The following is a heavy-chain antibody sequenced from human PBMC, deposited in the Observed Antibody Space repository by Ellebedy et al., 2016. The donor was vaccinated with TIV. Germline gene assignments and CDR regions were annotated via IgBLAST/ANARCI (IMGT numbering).Heavy chain of an antibody. CDR3: ARGWTVAGSPDPSFF. CDR2: ITPIFGRA. V-gene: IGHV1-69*13. J-gene: IGHJ4*02. D-gene: IGHD6-19*01. Sequence: ASVKVSXXASGGIFSTYGINWVRQAPGQGLERMGGITPIFGRANCAQKFQGRVIITADESTTTAYMELSSLRFEDTAVYYCARGWTVAGSPDPSFFWGQGTLVTVSS. CDR1: GGIFSTYG.